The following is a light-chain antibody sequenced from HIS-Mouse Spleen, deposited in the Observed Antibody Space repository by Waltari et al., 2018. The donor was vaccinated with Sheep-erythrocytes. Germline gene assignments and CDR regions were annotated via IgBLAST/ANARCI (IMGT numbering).Light chain of an antibody. V-gene: IGLV2-11*01. CDR1: SSDVGGYNS. Sequence: QSALTQPRSVSGSPGQSVTIACTGSSSDVGGYNSVSCYQHHPGKTPKLMIYYVSRRPSGVPDRFSGSKSGNTASLTISGLQAEDEADYYCCSYAGSYNHVFATGTKVTVL. CDR3: CSYAGSYNHV. J-gene: IGLJ1*01. CDR2: YVS.